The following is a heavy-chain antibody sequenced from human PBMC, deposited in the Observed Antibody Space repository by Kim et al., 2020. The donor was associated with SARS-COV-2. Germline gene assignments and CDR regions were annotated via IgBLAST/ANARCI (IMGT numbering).Heavy chain of an antibody. J-gene: IGHJ4*02. D-gene: IGHD6-19*01. CDR2: ISSSSGYI. CDR1: GFTFSSYT. CDR3: ARVPSSGGSYFDY. V-gene: IGHV3-21*01. Sequence: GGSLRLSCAASGFTFSSYTMNWVRQAPGKGLEWVSSISSSSGYIYYADSVKGRFTISRDNAKNSLYLQMNSLRAEDTAVYYCARVPSSGGSYFDYWGQGTLVTVAS.